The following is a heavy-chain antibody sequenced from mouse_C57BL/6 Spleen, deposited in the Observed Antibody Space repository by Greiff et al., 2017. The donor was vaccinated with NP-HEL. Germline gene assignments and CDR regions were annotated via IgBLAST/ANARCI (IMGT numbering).Heavy chain of an antibody. V-gene: IGHV3-6*01. Sequence: EVQRVESGPGLVKPSQSLSLTCSVTGYSITSGYYWNWIRQFPGNKLEWMGYISYDGSNNYNPSLKNRISITRDTSKNQFFLKLNSVTTEDTATYYCARDWDSYYFDYWGQGTTLTVSS. D-gene: IGHD4-1*01. J-gene: IGHJ2*01. CDR3: ARDWDSYYFDY. CDR1: GYSITSGYY. CDR2: ISYDGSN.